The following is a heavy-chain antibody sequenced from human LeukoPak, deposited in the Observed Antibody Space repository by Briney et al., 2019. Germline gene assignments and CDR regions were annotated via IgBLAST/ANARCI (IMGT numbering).Heavy chain of an antibody. CDR2: IYHSGST. D-gene: IGHD5-18*01. CDR3: ASRGYSYGPFGY. CDR1: GGSISSSNW. J-gene: IGHJ4*02. Sequence: SETLSLTCTVSGGSISSSNWWSWVRQPPGKGLEWIGEIYHSGSTNYNPSLKSRVTISVDKSKNQFSLKLSSVTAADTAVYYCASRGYSYGPFGYWGQGTLVTVSS. V-gene: IGHV4-4*02.